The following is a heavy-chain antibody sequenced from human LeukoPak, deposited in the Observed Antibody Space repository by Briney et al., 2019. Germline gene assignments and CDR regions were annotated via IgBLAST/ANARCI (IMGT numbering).Heavy chain of an antibody. CDR3: ARDRAYSGNDATYFDC. CDR1: GFIFSSYS. J-gene: IGHJ4*02. Sequence: QPGGSLRLSCAASGFIFSSYSVHWVRQAPGKGLEWGAGVSSDGSKKFYADSVKGRFSISRDNSKNTLYLQMNSLRTEDTAVYYRARDRAYSGNDATYFDCWGQGTLVTVSS. D-gene: IGHD5-12*01. CDR2: VSSDGSKK. V-gene: IGHV3-30-3*01.